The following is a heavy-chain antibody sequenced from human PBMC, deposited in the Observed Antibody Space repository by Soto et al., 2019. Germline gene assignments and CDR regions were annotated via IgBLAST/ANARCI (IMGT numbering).Heavy chain of an antibody. V-gene: IGHV3-30*03. CDR2: ISYDGGNI. Sequence: QVKLVESGGGVVQPGRALRLSCEVSGCSFTTYAFHWVRQPLGKGVEWVALISYDGGNIQYAQSVKGRFTISRDNSKNSLALQMDSLKDEDTAVYYCARGNGPGSYLVDYYGQGTLVMVSS. CDR1: GCSFTTYA. CDR3: ARGNGPGSYLVDY. D-gene: IGHD3-10*01. J-gene: IGHJ4*02.